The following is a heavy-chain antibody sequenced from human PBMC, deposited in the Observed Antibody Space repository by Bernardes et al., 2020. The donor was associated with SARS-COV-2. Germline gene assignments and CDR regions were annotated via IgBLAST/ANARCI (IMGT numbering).Heavy chain of an antibody. V-gene: IGHV3-23*01. Sequence: GGSLRLSCVASGFTFSTFAMSWVRQAPGKGLEWVSGISGNAGTTSYADSVRGRFTISRDNSKNTVYLQMNSLRVDDTAVYYCTKALYGGNFWGQGTLLTVSS. J-gene: IGHJ4*02. CDR2: ISGNAGTT. CDR1: GFTFSTFA. CDR3: TKALYGGNF. D-gene: IGHD4-17*01.